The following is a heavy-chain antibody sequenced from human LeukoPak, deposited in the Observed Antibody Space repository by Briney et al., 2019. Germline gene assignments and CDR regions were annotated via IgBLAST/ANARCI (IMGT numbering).Heavy chain of an antibody. D-gene: IGHD1-14*01. V-gene: IGHV3-30*02. Sequence: SGGSLRLSCAASGFTFSSYGMHWVRQAPGKGLEWVAFIRYDGSNKYYADSVKGRFTISRDNSKNTLYLQMNSLRAEDTAVYYCAKALWPGPYYFDYWGQGTLVTVSS. J-gene: IGHJ4*02. CDR1: GFTFSSYG. CDR3: AKALWPGPYYFDY. CDR2: IRYDGSNK.